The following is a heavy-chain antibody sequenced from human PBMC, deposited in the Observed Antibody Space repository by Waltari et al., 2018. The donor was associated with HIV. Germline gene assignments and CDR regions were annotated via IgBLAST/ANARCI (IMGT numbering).Heavy chain of an antibody. V-gene: IGHV4-34*01. CDR3: ARDFYGDYGGSFDY. CDR1: GGSFSGYY. CDR2: INHSGST. J-gene: IGHJ4*02. Sequence: QVQLQQWGAGLLKPSETLSLTCAVHGGSFSGYYWSWIRQPPGKGLEWIGEINHSGSTNYNPSLKSRVTISVDTSKNQFSLKLSSVTAADTAVYYCARDFYGDYGGSFDYWGQGTLVTVSS. D-gene: IGHD4-17*01.